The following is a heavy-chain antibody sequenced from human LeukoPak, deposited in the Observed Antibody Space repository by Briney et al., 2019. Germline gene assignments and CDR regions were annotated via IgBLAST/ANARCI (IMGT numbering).Heavy chain of an antibody. Sequence: GGSLRLSCAASGFTFSSYGMHWVRQAPGKGLEWVAVIWYDGSNKYYADSVKGRFTISRDNSKNTLYLQMNSLRAEDTAVYYCARQSYYDSSGYPLYYFDYWGQGTLVTVSS. D-gene: IGHD3-22*01. V-gene: IGHV3-33*01. CDR3: ARQSYYDSSGYPLYYFDY. CDR1: GFTFSSYG. CDR2: IWYDGSNK. J-gene: IGHJ4*02.